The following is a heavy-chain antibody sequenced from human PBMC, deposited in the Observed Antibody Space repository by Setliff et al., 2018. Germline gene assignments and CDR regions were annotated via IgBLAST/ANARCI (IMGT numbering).Heavy chain of an antibody. CDR1: GGTLTTFTTYS. D-gene: IGHD5-18*01. CDR2: IIPIFGST. J-gene: IGHJ6*03. V-gene: IGHV1-69*05. CDR3: AREGVDTRSSTDYRYYMDV. Sequence: ASVKVSCKASGGTLTTFTTYSLIWVRQAPGQGLEWMGGIIPIFGSTNYAQKFQDRVTIITDESTSTAYMELRSLRTEDTAVYYCAREGVDTRSSTDYRYYMDVWGKGTTVTVSS.